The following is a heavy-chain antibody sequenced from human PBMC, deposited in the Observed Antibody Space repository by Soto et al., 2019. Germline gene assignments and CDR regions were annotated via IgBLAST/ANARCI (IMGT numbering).Heavy chain of an antibody. CDR1: GGSISSSSYY. V-gene: IGHV4-39*07. J-gene: IGHJ4*02. Sequence: SETLSLTCTVSGGSISSSSYYWGWIRQPPGKGLEWIGEIHDGGTTHYNPSLESRLTVSMDKSKNQLSLKLNSVTAADTAVYYCAKNRGFSQGDWGQGTLVTVSS. CDR3: AKNRGFSQGD. CDR2: IHDGGTT. D-gene: IGHD5-18*01.